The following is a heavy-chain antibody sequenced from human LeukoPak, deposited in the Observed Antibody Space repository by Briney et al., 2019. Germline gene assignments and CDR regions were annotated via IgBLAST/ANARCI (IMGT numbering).Heavy chain of an antibody. D-gene: IGHD2-21*01. J-gene: IGHJ6*02. CDR1: GFTFSSYW. CDR2: IKQDGSEK. V-gene: IGHV3-7*03. Sequence: GGSLRLSCAASGFTFSSYWMSWVRQAPGKGLEWVANIKQDGSEKYYVDSVRGRFTISRDNSKNTLYLQMNSLRAEDTAVYYCARGIHGPYYYYYYGMDVWGQGTTVTVSS. CDR3: ARGIHGPYYYYYYGMDV.